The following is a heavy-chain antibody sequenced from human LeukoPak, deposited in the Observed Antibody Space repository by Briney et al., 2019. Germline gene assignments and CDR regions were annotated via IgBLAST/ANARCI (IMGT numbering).Heavy chain of an antibody. CDR2: IKQDGSEQ. CDR1: GFTFTTYW. Sequence: GGSLRLSCAASGFTFTTYWMCWVRQAPGKGLEGVANIKQDGSEQYYVDSVKGRFTISRDNAKNSLSLQMNSLRAEDTAVYYCARPLMYYYGSETYFWFDPWGQGTLVTVSS. CDR3: ARPLMYYYGSETYFWFDP. J-gene: IGHJ5*02. V-gene: IGHV3-7*01. D-gene: IGHD3-10*01.